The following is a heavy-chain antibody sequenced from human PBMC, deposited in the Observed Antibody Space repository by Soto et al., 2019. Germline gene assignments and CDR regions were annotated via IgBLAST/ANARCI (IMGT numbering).Heavy chain of an antibody. CDR2: INPNSGGT. J-gene: IGHJ4*02. Sequence: GASVKVSCKASGYTFTGYDMHWVRQAPGQGLEWMGWINPNSGGTNYAQKFQGWVTMTRDTSISTANMELSRLRSDDTAVYYCARVGEWGEFDYWGQGTLVTVSS. CDR3: ARVGEWGEFDY. V-gene: IGHV1-2*04. CDR1: GYTFTGYD. D-gene: IGHD1-26*01.